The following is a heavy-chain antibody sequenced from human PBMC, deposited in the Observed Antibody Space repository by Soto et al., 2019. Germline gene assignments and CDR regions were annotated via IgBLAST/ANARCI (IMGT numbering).Heavy chain of an antibody. CDR2: IYPGDSDT. V-gene: IGHV5-51*01. D-gene: IGHD6-13*01. CDR3: ARPDVIAAAGTIGPSVY. Sequence: PGESLKISCKGSGYSFTSYWIGWVRQMPGKGLEWMGIIYPGDSDTRYSPSFQGQVTISADKSISTAYLQWSSLKASDTAMYYCARPDVIAAAGTIGPSVYWGQGTLVTGSS. J-gene: IGHJ4*02. CDR1: GYSFTSYW.